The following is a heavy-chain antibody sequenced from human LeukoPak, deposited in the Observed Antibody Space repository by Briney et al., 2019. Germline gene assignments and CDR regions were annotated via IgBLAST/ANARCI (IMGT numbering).Heavy chain of an antibody. J-gene: IGHJ4*02. CDR1: GFIVSDND. D-gene: IGHD4-17*01. CDR2: IWYDGSNK. V-gene: IGHV3-33*08. Sequence: GGSLRLSCAASGFIVSDNDIKWVRQAPGKGLEWVAVIWYDGSNKYYADSVKGRFTISRDNSKNTLYLQMNSLRAEDTAVYYCARVDTVTTLVGGFDYWGQGTLVTVSS. CDR3: ARVDTVTTLVGGFDY.